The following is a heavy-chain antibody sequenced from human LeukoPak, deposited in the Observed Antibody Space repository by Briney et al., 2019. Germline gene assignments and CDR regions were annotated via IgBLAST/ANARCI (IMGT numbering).Heavy chain of an antibody. CDR1: GFSVSNNY. CDR3: ARGGTVVRGVIISSPIDY. CDR2: IYSGGSR. J-gene: IGHJ4*02. V-gene: IGHV3-53*01. D-gene: IGHD3-10*01. Sequence: GGSLRLSCAASGFSVSNNYMTWVRQAPGKGLVWVSVIYSGGSRYYADSVKGRFTISRDNSKNTLYLQMNSLRVEDTAVYYCARGGTVVRGVIISSPIDYWGQGTLVTVSS.